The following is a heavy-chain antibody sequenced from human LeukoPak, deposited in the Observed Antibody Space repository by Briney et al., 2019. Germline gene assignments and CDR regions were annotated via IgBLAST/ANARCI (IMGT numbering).Heavy chain of an antibody. CDR3: ARVGSFGVVNKGPFGY. CDR2: INHSGST. V-gene: IGHV4-34*01. CDR1: GGSFSGYY. J-gene: IGHJ4*02. Sequence: PSETLSLTCAVYGGSFSGYYWSWIRQPPGKGLEWIGEINHSGSTNYNPSLKSRVTISVDTSKNQFSLKLSSATAADTAVYYCARVGSFGVVNKGPFGYWGQGTLVTVSS. D-gene: IGHD3-3*01.